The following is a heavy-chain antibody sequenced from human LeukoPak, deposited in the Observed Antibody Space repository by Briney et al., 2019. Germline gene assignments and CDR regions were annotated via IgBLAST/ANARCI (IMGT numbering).Heavy chain of an antibody. D-gene: IGHD1-26*01. CDR3: ARAEGATTIDY. J-gene: IGHJ4*02. CDR1: GGSISSGGYY. CDR2: IYYSGST. Sequence: SQTLSLTCTVSGGSISSGGYYWSWIRQHPGKGLEWIGYIYYSGSTYYNPSLKSRVTISVDTSKNQFSLKLSSVTAADTAVYYCARAEGATTIDYWGQGTLVTVSS. V-gene: IGHV4-31*03.